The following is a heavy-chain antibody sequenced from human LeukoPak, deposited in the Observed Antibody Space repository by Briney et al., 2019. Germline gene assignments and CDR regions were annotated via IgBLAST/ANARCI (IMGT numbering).Heavy chain of an antibody. J-gene: IGHJ4*02. D-gene: IGHD3-10*01. CDR2: IRSKAYGGTT. CDR3: TRAPAVGFGRYDY. Sequence: PGGSLRLSCTASGFTFGDYAMSWVRQAPGEGLEWVGFIRSKAYGGTTEYAASVKGRFTISRDDSKSIAYLQMSSLKTEDTAVYYCTRAPAVGFGRYDYWGQGTLVTVSS. V-gene: IGHV3-49*04. CDR1: GFTFGDYA.